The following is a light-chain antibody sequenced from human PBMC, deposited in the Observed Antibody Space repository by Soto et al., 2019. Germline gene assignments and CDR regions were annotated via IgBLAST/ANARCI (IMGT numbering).Light chain of an antibody. V-gene: IGKV3-15*01. CDR1: QSVSSS. CDR3: QQYNNWWT. J-gene: IGKJ1*01. CDR2: AAS. Sequence: EIMMAQSPATLSVSPGGRATLSCRASQSVSSSLAWYQQKPGQAPRLLIYAASTRATGIPARFSGSGSGTEFTLTINSLQSEDFAVYYCQQYNNWWTFGQGTKVDIK.